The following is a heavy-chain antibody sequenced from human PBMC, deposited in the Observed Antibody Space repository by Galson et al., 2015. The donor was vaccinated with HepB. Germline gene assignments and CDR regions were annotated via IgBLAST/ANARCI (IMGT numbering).Heavy chain of an antibody. CDR3: ARDYYYDSSGYYRGAFDY. J-gene: IGHJ4*02. D-gene: IGHD3-22*01. CDR2: INPNSGGT. V-gene: IGHV1-2*06. CDR1: GYTFTGYY. Sequence: SVKVSCKASGYTFTGYYMHWVRQAPGQGLEWMGRINPNSGGTNYAQKFQGRVTMTRDTSISTAYMELSRLRSDDTAVYYCARDYYYDSSGYYRGAFDYWGQGTLVTVSS.